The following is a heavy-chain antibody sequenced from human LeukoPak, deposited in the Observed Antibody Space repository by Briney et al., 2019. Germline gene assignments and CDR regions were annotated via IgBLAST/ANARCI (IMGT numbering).Heavy chain of an antibody. J-gene: IGHJ3*02. Sequence: PSQTLSLTCTVSGGSISSGGYYWSWIRQPPGKGLEWIGYIYHSGSTYYNPSLKSRVTISVDRSKNQFSLKLNSVTAADTAVYYCARGTVVVPAAVGDDAFDIWGQGTMVTVSS. CDR3: ARGTVVVPAAVGDDAFDI. D-gene: IGHD2-2*01. CDR1: GGSISSGGYY. V-gene: IGHV4-30-2*01. CDR2: IYHSGST.